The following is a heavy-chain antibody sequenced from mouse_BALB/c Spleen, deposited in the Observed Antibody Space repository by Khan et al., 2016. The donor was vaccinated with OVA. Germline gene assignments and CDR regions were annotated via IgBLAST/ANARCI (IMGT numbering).Heavy chain of an antibody. D-gene: IGHD2-12*01. Sequence: QVQLKQSGPGLVAPSQSLSITCTVSGFSLTSYGVNWVRQPPGKGLEWLGVIWGDGSTNYHSALKSRLSITQDNSKSQVFLQLNSLQTDDTATYXCAKPRDSYPYGIDYWGQGTSVTVSS. V-gene: IGHV2-3*01. CDR2: IWGDGST. CDR3: AKPRDSYPYGIDY. CDR1: GFSLTSYG. J-gene: IGHJ4*01.